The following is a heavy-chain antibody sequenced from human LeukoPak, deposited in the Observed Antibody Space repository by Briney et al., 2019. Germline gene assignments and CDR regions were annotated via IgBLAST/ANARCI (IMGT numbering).Heavy chain of an antibody. CDR3: ARRRASDM. CDR1: GGSFSGYY. Sequence: SETLTLSCAVYGGSFSGYYWSWIRQPPGKGLEWIGEINHSGSTNYNPSLKSRVTISVDTSKNQFSLKLSSVTAADTAVYYCARRRASDMSGQGTMVTVSS. V-gene: IGHV4-34*01. CDR2: INHSGST. J-gene: IGHJ3*02.